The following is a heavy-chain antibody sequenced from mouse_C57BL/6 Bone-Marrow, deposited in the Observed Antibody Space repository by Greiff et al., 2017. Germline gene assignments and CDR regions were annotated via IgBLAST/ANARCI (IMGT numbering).Heavy chain of an antibody. CDR1: GYTFTSYG. Sequence: VQLQPSGAELARPGASVKLSCTASGYTFTSYGISWVKQRTGQGLEWIGEIYPRSGNTYYNEKFKGKATLTADKSSSTAYMELRSLTSEDSAVYFCARVTTVVWGQGTTLTVSS. D-gene: IGHD1-1*01. J-gene: IGHJ2*01. CDR2: IYPRSGNT. CDR3: ARVTTVV. V-gene: IGHV1-81*01.